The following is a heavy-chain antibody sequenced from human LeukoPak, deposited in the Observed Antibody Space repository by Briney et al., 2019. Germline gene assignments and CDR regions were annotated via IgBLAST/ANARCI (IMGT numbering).Heavy chain of an antibody. CDR2: INPNSGGT. CDR3: ARVGIAAAGILPWFNP. D-gene: IGHD6-13*01. Sequence: ASVKVSCKASGYTFTGYYMHWVRQAPGQGLEWMGWINPNSGGTNYAQKFQGRVTMTRDTSISTAYMELSRLRSDDTAVYYCARVGIAAAGILPWFNPWGQGTLVTVSS. J-gene: IGHJ5*02. V-gene: IGHV1-2*02. CDR1: GYTFTGYY.